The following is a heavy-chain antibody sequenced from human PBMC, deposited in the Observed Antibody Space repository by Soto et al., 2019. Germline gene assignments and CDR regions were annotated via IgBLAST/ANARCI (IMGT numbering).Heavy chain of an antibody. J-gene: IGHJ4*02. Sequence: QVQLQESGPGLVKPSETLSLTCTVSGGSISSYYWSWIRQPPGKGLEWIGYIYYSGSTNYNPSLKRRVTISVDTAKNQFSLKLSSVTAADTAVYYCARGIRYSSGWHDYFDYWGQGTLVTVSS. D-gene: IGHD6-19*01. CDR2: IYYSGST. CDR1: GGSISSYY. CDR3: ARGIRYSSGWHDYFDY. V-gene: IGHV4-59*01.